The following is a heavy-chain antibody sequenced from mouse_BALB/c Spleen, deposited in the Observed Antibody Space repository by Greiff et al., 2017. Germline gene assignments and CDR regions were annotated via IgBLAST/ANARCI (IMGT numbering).Heavy chain of an antibody. Sequence: EVHLVESGGGLVQPGGSRKLSCAASGFTFSSFGMHWVRQAPEKGLEWVAYISSGSSTIYYADTVKGRFTISRDNPKNTLFLQMTSLRSEDTAMYYCARSGYYDNYEDYWGQGTTLTVSS. D-gene: IGHD2-1*01. CDR1: GFTFSSFG. CDR3: ARSGYYDNYEDY. V-gene: IGHV5-17*02. J-gene: IGHJ2*01. CDR2: ISSGSSTI.